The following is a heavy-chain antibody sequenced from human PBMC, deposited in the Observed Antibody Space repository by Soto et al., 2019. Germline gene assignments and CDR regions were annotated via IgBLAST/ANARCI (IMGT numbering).Heavy chain of an antibody. J-gene: IGHJ4*02. V-gene: IGHV3-33*01. CDR1: GVIFSGYG. D-gene: IGHD1-26*01. CDR2: IRYDGSNI. CDR3: ARGGVGATVFFGYFDY. Sequence: GGSLRLSCAASGVIFSGYGMHWVRQAPGKGLEWVAVIRYDGSNIYYADSVKGRFTISRDNSKNTLYLQMNSLRAEDTAVYYCARGGVGATVFFGYFDYWGQGALVTVSS.